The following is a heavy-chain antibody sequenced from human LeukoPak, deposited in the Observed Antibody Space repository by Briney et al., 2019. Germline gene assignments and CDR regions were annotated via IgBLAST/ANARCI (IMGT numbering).Heavy chain of an antibody. J-gene: IGHJ6*03. CDR1: GFTFSSYE. D-gene: IGHD1-26*01. Sequence: GGSLRLSCAASGFTFSSYEMNWVRQVPGKGLEWVANIKQDGSEKNYVDSVKGRFTISRDNAENSLYLQMNSLTAEDTAVYYCARQWELLGLDFYYYYYMDVWGKGTTVTVSS. V-gene: IGHV3-7*01. CDR3: ARQWELLGLDFYYYYYMDV. CDR2: IKQDGSEK.